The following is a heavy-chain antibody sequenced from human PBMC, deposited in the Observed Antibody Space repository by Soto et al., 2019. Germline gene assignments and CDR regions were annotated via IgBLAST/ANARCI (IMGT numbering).Heavy chain of an antibody. Sequence: SETLSLTCVVSGGSLSDYFWSWIRQPPGMALEWIGEINHLGSINYNPSLKSRVTMSVDTSKNQFSLTLNSVTAADTATYYCARGGISHWAYFYYMDVWDRRTTVTSP. CDR2: INHLGSI. CDR3: ARGGISHWAYFYYMDV. D-gene: IGHD2-21*01. J-gene: IGHJ6*03. CDR1: GGSLSDYF. V-gene: IGHV4-34*01.